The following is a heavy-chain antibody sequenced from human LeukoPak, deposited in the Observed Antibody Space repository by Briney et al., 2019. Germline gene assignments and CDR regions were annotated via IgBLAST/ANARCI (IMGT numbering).Heavy chain of an antibody. Sequence: ASVKVSCKASGYSFTDYYMHWVRQAPGQGLEWMGWINPDSGGTKYAQKFQGRVTMTRDTSISTAYMELSNLGSDDTAVYYCARGGYDFWSGYYLYYYYYMDVWGKGTTVTVSS. D-gene: IGHD3-3*01. CDR3: ARGGYDFWSGYYLYYYYYMDV. V-gene: IGHV1-2*02. CDR2: INPDSGGT. J-gene: IGHJ6*03. CDR1: GYSFTDYY.